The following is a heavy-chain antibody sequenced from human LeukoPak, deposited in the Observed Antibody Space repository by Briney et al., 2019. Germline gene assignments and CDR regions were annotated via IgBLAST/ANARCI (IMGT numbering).Heavy chain of an antibody. D-gene: IGHD1-20*01. J-gene: IGHJ4*02. Sequence: PSETLSLTCSVSGVAISSYYWTWIRQPPGKGLEWVGYLYYSGRTTYNASPKSGDTISLYTTQSPFSLKLSSVTAADTAVYFCARDLSHNWAYFDYGGQGTLVIVSS. CDR1: GVAISSYY. CDR2: LYYSGRT. V-gene: IGHV4-59*08. CDR3: ARDLSHNWAYFDY.